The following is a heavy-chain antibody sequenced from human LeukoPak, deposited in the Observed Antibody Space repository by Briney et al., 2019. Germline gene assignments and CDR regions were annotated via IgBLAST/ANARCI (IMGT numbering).Heavy chain of an antibody. J-gene: IGHJ3*02. D-gene: IGHD2-15*01. CDR2: ISGSGGST. Sequence: GGSLRLSCAASGFTFSSYAMSWVRQAPGKGLEWVSAISGSGGSTYYADSVKGRFTISRDNSKNTLYLQMNSLRAEDTAVYYCAKGIVVVVAATDAFDIWGQGTVVTVSS. CDR3: AKGIVVVVAATDAFDI. V-gene: IGHV3-23*01. CDR1: GFTFSSYA.